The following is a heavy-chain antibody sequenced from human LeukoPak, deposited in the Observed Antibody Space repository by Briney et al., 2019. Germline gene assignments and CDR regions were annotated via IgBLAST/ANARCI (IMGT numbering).Heavy chain of an antibody. CDR2: ISYDGSNR. J-gene: IGHJ4*02. Sequence: GRSRRLSCVGSGFTFNRYAFHWVRQAPGKGLEWVAVISYDGSNRYYADSVKGRFTISRDNSKNSLYLQMNSLRAEDTAIYYCARDSPDYGGKGFDYWGQGTLVTVSS. V-gene: IGHV3-30*03. CDR1: GFTFNRYA. CDR3: ARDSPDYGGKGFDY. D-gene: IGHD4-23*01.